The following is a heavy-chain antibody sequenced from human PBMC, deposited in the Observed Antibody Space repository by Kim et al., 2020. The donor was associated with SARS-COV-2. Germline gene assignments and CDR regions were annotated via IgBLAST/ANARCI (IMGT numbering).Heavy chain of an antibody. CDR3: ARTDYDSGGYYLGY. Sequence: ASVKVSCKASGYTFTSYAMNWVRQAPGQGLEGMGWINTNTVNPTYAQGFTGRFVFSLEPSVSTADLQISSLKAEDTAVYYCARTDYDSGGYYLGYWGQGTLVTVSS. J-gene: IGHJ4*02. V-gene: IGHV7-4-1*02. D-gene: IGHD3-22*01. CDR1: GYTFTSYA. CDR2: INTNTVNP.